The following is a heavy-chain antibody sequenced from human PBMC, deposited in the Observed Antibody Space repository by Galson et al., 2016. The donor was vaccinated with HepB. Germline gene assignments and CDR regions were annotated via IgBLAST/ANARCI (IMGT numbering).Heavy chain of an antibody. Sequence: SLRLSCAASGFIFSSYTMDWVRQAPEKRLEWVSAISGSGGGTYYADSVKGRFTISRDNSKHPLYLQLNNLRAGDTAVYYCARGYGSGTYFVKNWFDPWGQGTLVTVSS. CDR3: ARGYGSGTYFVKNWFDP. CDR1: GFIFSSYT. D-gene: IGHD3-10*01. V-gene: IGHV3-23*01. J-gene: IGHJ5*02. CDR2: ISGSGGGT.